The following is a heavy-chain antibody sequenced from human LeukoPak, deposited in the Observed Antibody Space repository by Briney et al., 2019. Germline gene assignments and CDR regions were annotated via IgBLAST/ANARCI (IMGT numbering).Heavy chain of an antibody. J-gene: IGHJ6*03. CDR3: AKTSGYDVRDYYYYYMDV. D-gene: IGHD5-12*01. CDR1: GFTFSSYG. Sequence: GGSLRLSCAASGFTFSSYGMSWVRQAPGKGLEWVSAISGSGGSTYYADSVKGRFTISRDNSKNTLYLQMNSLRAEDTAVYYCAKTSGYDVRDYYYYYMDVWGKGTTVTISS. CDR2: ISGSGGST. V-gene: IGHV3-23*01.